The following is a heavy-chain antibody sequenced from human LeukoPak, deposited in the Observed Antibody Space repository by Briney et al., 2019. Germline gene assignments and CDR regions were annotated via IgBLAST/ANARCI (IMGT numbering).Heavy chain of an antibody. D-gene: IGHD6-13*01. CDR1: GGSISSGSYY. J-gene: IGHJ2*01. Sequence: SETLSLTCTVSGGSISSGSYYWSWIRQPAGKGLEWIGRIYYSGSTNYNPSLKSRVTISVDTSKNQFSLKLSSVTAADTAVYYCARVYYSSSYDYWYFDLWGQGTLVTVSS. CDR2: IYYSGST. CDR3: ARVYYSSSYDYWYFDL. V-gene: IGHV4-61*10.